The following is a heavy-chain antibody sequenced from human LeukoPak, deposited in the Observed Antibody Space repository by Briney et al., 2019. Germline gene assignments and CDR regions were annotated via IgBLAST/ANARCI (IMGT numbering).Heavy chain of an antibody. CDR3: AKSGDSGDYFDY. D-gene: IGHD2-21*01. CDR2: LTWNSAAI. CDR1: GFSFDEYA. Sequence: PGGSLRLSCAASGFSFDEYAMHWVRRPPGKGLEWVSGLTWNSAAIAYADSVEGRFTIYRDNARNSLHLQMNGLRAEDTALYYCAKSGDSGDYFDYWGQGALVTVSS. J-gene: IGHJ4*02. V-gene: IGHV3-9*01.